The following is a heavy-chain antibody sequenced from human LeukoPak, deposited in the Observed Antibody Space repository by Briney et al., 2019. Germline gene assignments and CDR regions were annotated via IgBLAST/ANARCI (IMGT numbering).Heavy chain of an antibody. V-gene: IGHV4-59*12. CDR3: ARGGMVRGVIVYYYYYMDV. CDR1: GGSISSYY. J-gene: IGHJ6*03. D-gene: IGHD3-10*01. CDR2: IYYSGST. Sequence: SETLSLTCTVSGGSISSYYWSWIRQPPGKGLEWIGYIYYSGSTNYNPSLKSRVTISVDTSKNQFSLKLSSVTAADTAVYYCARGGMVRGVIVYYYYYMDVWGKGTTVTISS.